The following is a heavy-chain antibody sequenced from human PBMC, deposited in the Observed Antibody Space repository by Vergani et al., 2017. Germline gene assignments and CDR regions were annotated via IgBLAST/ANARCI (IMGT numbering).Heavy chain of an antibody. CDR3: AKDYYDSSGYWANFDY. Sequence: VHLAESGGGFFQPGGSLRLSCSASGFSFNSYWMHWVRQAPGKGLEWVAFIRYDGSNKYYADSVKGRFTISRDNSKNTLYLQMNSLRAEDTAVYYCAKDYYDSSGYWANFDYWGQGTLVTVSS. V-gene: IGHV3-30*02. J-gene: IGHJ4*02. D-gene: IGHD3-22*01. CDR1: GFSFNSYW. CDR2: IRYDGSNK.